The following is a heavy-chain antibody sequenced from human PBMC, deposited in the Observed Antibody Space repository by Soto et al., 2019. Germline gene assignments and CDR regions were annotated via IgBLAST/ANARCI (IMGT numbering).Heavy chain of an antibody. D-gene: IGHD6-13*01. V-gene: IGHV1-24*01. CDR1: GYTLTELS. Sequence: ASVKVSCKVSGYTLTELSMHWVRQAPGKGLEWMGGFDPEDGETIYAQKFQGRVTMTEDTSTDTAYMELSSLRSEDTAAYYCAAGYSSSFAIDYWGQGTLVTVSS. CDR3: AAGYSSSFAIDY. CDR2: FDPEDGET. J-gene: IGHJ4*02.